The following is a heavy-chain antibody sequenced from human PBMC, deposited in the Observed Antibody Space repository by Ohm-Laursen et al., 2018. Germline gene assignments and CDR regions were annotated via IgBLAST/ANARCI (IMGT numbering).Heavy chain of an antibody. J-gene: IGHJ6*02. D-gene: IGHD6-13*01. CDR2: ISSSGSTI. CDR1: GITFSDYY. Sequence: SLRLSCAASGITFSDYYMSWIRQAPGKGLEWVSYISSSGSTIYYADSVKGRFTISRDNAKNSLYLQMNSLRAEDTAVYYCARCKQPRDYYGMDVWGQGTTVTVSS. V-gene: IGHV3-11*01. CDR3: ARCKQPRDYYGMDV.